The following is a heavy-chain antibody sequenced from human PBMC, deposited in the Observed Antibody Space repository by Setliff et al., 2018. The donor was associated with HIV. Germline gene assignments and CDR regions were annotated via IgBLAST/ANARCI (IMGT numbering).Heavy chain of an antibody. V-gene: IGHV4-39*07. CDR3: ARVPTSSWYVTTQRTKEYFQQ. Sequence: PSETLSLTCTVSGGSIKSGSYYWGWIRQPPGKGLEWIGSIYYSGNTYYNPSLKSRVTISVDTSRNQFSLRLSSVTAADTAIYYCARVPTSSWYVTTQRTKEYFQQWGQGTLVTVSS. CDR2: IYYSGNT. CDR1: GGSIKSGSYY. J-gene: IGHJ1*01. D-gene: IGHD6-13*01.